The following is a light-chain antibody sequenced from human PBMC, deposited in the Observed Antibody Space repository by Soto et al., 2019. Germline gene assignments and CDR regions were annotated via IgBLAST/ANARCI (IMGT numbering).Light chain of an antibody. V-gene: IGLV2-23*01. Sequence: QSALTQPASVSGSPGQSITISGPGTSSDVGSYNLVSWYQQHPGKAPKLMIYEGSKRPSGVSNRFSGSKSGNTASLTISGLQAEDEADYYCCSYAGSSTFYVFGTGTKVTVL. CDR3: CSYAGSSTFYV. CDR1: SSDVGSYNL. J-gene: IGLJ1*01. CDR2: EGS.